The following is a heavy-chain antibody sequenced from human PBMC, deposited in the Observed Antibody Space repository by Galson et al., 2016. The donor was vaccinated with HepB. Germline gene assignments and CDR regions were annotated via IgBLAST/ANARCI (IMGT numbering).Heavy chain of an antibody. CDR3: ARDSKQWPVRRNWFDP. D-gene: IGHD6-19*01. J-gene: IGHJ5*02. CDR1: GYTFTSFY. Sequence: SVKVSCKASGYTFTSFYMHWVRQAPGQGLEWMGIINPSGGSATYAQKFQGRVTMTRDTSTSTVYMELSSLRSEDTALYYCARDSKQWPVRRNWFDPWGQGTLVTVSS. CDR2: INPSGGSA. V-gene: IGHV1-46*01.